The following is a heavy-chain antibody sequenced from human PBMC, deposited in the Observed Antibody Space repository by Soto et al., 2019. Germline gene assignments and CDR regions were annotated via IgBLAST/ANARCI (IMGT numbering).Heavy chain of an antibody. CDR2: IIPVFGTT. CDR3: ARGILLVRGVIYYYYYGMDV. D-gene: IGHD3-10*01. V-gene: IGHV1-69*01. CDR1: GGTFSNYA. Sequence: QVQLVQSGAEVKKPGSSVKVSCKVSGGTFSNYAISCVRQAPGQGLEWMGGIIPVFGTTNYAQKFQGRVTITADESTSTAYMELSSLRSEDTAVYYCARGILLVRGVIYYYYYGMDVWGQGTTVTVSS. J-gene: IGHJ6*02.